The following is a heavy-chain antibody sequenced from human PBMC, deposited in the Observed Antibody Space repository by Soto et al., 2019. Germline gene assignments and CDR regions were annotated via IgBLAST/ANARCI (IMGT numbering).Heavy chain of an antibody. Sequence: GASVKVSCKASGFTFTSSAMQWVRQARGQRLEWIGWIVVGSGNTNYAQKFQERVTITRDMSTSTAHMELSSLRSEDTAVYYCAAEGIGNIAAAHPPFDIWGQGTRVTVAS. CDR2: IVVGSGNT. V-gene: IGHV1-58*02. D-gene: IGHD6-13*01. CDR3: AAEGIGNIAAAHPPFDI. J-gene: IGHJ3*02. CDR1: GFTFTSSA.